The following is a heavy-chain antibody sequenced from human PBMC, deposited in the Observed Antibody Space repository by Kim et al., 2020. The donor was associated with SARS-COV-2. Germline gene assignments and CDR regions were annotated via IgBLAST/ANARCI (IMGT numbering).Heavy chain of an antibody. CDR2: IDGSGGTI. CDR1: GFTFSTYA. D-gene: IGHD3-22*01. J-gene: IGHJ4*02. V-gene: IGHV3-23*01. CDR3: AKDDYYDTPRNY. Sequence: GGSLRLSCSASGFTFSTYAMSWVRQAPGKGLEWVSVIDGSGGTIHYADSVKGPFTISRDNSKNTLYLEMNSLRAEHTAVYYCAKDDYYDTPRNYWGQGTLGTVSS.